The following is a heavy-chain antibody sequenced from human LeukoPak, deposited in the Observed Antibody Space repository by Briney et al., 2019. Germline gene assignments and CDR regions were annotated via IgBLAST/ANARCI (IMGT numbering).Heavy chain of an antibody. J-gene: IGHJ4*02. CDR2: IYTSGST. V-gene: IGHV4-4*07. D-gene: IGHD3-10*01. CDR1: GGSISSYY. CDR3: ARDFRNYYYGSGSYYGGGGFDY. Sequence: SETLSLTCTVSGGSISSYYWSWIRQPAGKGLEWIGRIYTSGSTNYNPSLKSRVTMSVDTSKNQFSLKLSSVTAADTAVYYCARDFRNYYYGSGSYYGGGGFDYWGQGTLVTVSS.